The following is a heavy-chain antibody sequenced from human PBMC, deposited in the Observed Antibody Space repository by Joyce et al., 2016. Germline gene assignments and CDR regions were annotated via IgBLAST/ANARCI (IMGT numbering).Heavy chain of an antibody. V-gene: IGHV3-7*03. CDR3: TRGSGTGWFDP. J-gene: IGHJ5*02. Sequence: EVYLVESGGGLVQPGGSLRLSCAASGFSFRYFWMDWVREAPGKGLEWVAQINEDGREKNYMDSLRGRFTISRDNAKNSVDLQINSLRVEDTAVYYCTRGSGTGWFDPWGQGTLVTVSS. CDR2: INEDGREK. D-gene: IGHD6-13*01. CDR1: GFSFRYFW.